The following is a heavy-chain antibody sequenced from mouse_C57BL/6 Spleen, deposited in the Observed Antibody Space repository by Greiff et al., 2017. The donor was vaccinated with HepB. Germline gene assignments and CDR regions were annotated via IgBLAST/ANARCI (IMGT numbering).Heavy chain of an antibody. V-gene: IGHV1-55*01. D-gene: IGHD3-2*02. CDR1: GYTFTSYW. J-gene: IGHJ2*01. CDR3: AADSSGYFDY. CDR2: IYPGSGST. Sequence: QVQLKESGAELVKPGASVKMSCKASGYTFTSYWITWVKQRPGQGLEWIGDIYPGSGSTNYNEKFKSKATLTVDTSSSTAYMQLSSLTSEDSAVYYCAADSSGYFDYWGQGTTLTVSS.